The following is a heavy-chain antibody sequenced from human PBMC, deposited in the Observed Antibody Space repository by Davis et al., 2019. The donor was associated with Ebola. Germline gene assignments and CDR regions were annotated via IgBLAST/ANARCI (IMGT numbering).Heavy chain of an antibody. CDR1: GFTFSNYG. Sequence: GESLKISCAASGFTFSNYGMHWVRQAPGKGLEWVAVIWYDGSNKYYADSVKGRFTISRDNSKNTLYLQMNSLRAEDTAVYYCARVSSSGDFDYWGQGTLVTVSS. CDR2: IWYDGSNK. D-gene: IGHD6-6*01. V-gene: IGHV3-33*08. CDR3: ARVSSSGDFDY. J-gene: IGHJ4*02.